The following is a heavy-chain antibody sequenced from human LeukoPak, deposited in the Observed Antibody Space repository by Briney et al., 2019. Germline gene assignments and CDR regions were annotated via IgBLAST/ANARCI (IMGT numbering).Heavy chain of an antibody. V-gene: IGHV3-30*03. Sequence: GGSLRLSCAASGFTFSSYGMHWVRQAPGKGLEWVAVISYDGSNKYYADSVKGRFTISRDNSKNTLYLQMNSLRAEDTAVYYCAETPGPQYKNAFGIWGQGTMVTVSS. CDR2: ISYDGSNK. CDR3: AETPGPQYKNAFGI. J-gene: IGHJ3*02. D-gene: IGHD1-14*01. CDR1: GFTFSSYG.